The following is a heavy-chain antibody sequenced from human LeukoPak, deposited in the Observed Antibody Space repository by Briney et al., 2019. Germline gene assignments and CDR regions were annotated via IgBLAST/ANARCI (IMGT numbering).Heavy chain of an antibody. CDR3: ARPRSGSYYGAFDI. V-gene: IGHV5-51*01. Sequence: GESLKISCKGSGYSFTSYWIGWVRPKPGKGLEWMGIIYPGDTDARYSPSFQGQVTISVDQSTSTAYLQWSSLKASDTAMYYCARPRSGSYYGAFDIWGQGTMVTVSS. J-gene: IGHJ3*02. CDR1: GYSFTSYW. CDR2: IYPGDTDA. D-gene: IGHD1-26*01.